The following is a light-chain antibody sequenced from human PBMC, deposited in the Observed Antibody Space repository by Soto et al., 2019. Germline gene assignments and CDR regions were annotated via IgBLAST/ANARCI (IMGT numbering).Light chain of an antibody. J-gene: IGKJ4*01. CDR2: LGS. CDR3: MQALQTPLT. V-gene: IGKV2-28*01. Sequence: DIVMTQSPLSLPVTPGEPASISCRSSQSILHSNGYNYLDWYLQKTGQSPQLLIYLGSNRASGVPDRFSGSGSGTDVTLKISRVEAEDVGVYYCMQALQTPLTFGGGTKVEIK. CDR1: QSILHSNGYNY.